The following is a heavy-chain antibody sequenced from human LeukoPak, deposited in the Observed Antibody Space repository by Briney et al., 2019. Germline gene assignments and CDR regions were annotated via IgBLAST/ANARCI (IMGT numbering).Heavy chain of an antibody. J-gene: IGHJ6*03. CDR2: IYYSGSS. Sequence: SETLSLTCTVSGGSISSSTHYWGWIRQAPGKRLECLGTIYYSGSSYYNPSLKSRVTMSVDTSKNQFSLRLSSVTAADTAVYYCARLPAITTYYYYYMDVWGKGTMVTVSS. V-gene: IGHV4-39*01. D-gene: IGHD3-16*01. CDR1: GGSISSSTHY. CDR3: ARLPAITTYYYYYMDV.